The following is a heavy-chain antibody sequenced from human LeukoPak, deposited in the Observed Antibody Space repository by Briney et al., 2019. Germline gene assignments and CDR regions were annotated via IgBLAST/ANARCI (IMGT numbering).Heavy chain of an antibody. V-gene: IGHV4-30-4*01. CDR3: TRLVTVAEAFDI. J-gene: IGHJ3*02. CDR1: GGSISSGDHY. D-gene: IGHD1-20*01. Sequence: PSETLSLTCSVSGGSISSGDHYWTWIRQTPGKGLEWIGYTYFSGTSYYNPSLRSRVTISVDTSEKQFSLRLSSVTTADTAVYYCTRLVTVAEAFDIWGQGTMVTVSS. CDR2: TYFSGTS.